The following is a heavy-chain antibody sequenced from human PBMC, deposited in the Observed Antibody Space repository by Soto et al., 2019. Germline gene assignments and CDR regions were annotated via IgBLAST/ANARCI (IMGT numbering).Heavy chain of an antibody. V-gene: IGHV4-39*01. Sequence: SETLSLTCTVSGGSISSSSYYWGWIRQPPGKGLEWIGSIYYSGSTYYNPSLKSRVTISVDTSKNQFSLKLSSVTAADTAVYYCTRLQRRWLSSDSWGQGTLVTVSS. CDR3: TRLQRRWLSSDS. J-gene: IGHJ4*02. D-gene: IGHD5-12*01. CDR1: GGSISSSSYY. CDR2: IYYSGST.